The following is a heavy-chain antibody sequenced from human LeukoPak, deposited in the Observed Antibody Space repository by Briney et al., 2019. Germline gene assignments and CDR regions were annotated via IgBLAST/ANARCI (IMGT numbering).Heavy chain of an antibody. V-gene: IGHV1-69*06. CDR1: GGTFSSYA. CDR3: AKSWSSGYYPSACGY. D-gene: IGHD3-22*01. CDR2: IIPIFGTA. Sequence: SVKVSCKASGGTFSSYAISWVRQAPGQGLEWMGGIIPIFGTANYAQKFQGRVTITADKSTSTAYMELSSLRAEDTAVYYCAKSWSSGYYPSACGYWGQGTLVTVSS. J-gene: IGHJ4*02.